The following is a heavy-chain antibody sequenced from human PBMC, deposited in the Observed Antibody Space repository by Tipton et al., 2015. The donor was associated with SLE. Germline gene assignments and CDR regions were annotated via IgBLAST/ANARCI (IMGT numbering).Heavy chain of an antibody. V-gene: IGHV4-59*12. CDR2: IYYSGST. CDR1: GGSISSYY. D-gene: IGHD7-27*01. Sequence: TLSLTCAVSGGSISSYYWSWIRQPPGKGLEWIGYIYYSGSTNYNPSLKSRVTISVDTSKNQFSLKLSSVTAADTAVYYCARVTGDPALDYWGQGTLVTVSS. J-gene: IGHJ4*02. CDR3: ARVTGDPALDY.